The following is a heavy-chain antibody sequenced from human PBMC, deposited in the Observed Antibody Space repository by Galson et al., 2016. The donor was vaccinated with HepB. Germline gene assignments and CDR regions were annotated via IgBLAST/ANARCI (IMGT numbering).Heavy chain of an antibody. Sequence: KKPGESLRISCKGSAYSFTSYWIGWVRQMPGKGLEWMAMIYPGDSDTRYSPSFQGQVTISADKSISTAYLQWSSLKASDTAMYYCARRGIAVAGRGGIDYWGQGTLVTVSS. V-gene: IGHV5-51*01. D-gene: IGHD6-19*01. CDR1: AYSFTSYW. CDR2: IYPGDSDT. J-gene: IGHJ4*02. CDR3: ARRGIAVAGRGGIDY.